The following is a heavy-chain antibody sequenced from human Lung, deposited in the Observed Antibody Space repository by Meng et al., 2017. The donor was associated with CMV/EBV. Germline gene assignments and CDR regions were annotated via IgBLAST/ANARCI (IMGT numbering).Heavy chain of an antibody. CDR1: GYTFNGYN. D-gene: IGHD3/OR15-3a*01. V-gene: IGHV1-2*02. CDR2: INPNSGGT. J-gene: IGHJ6*02. CDR3: ARLFHTILGTGYYYGMDV. Sequence: ASVXVSXKASGYTFNGYNMHWVRQAPGQGLEWMGWINPNSGGTNYAQRFQGRVTLTIDTSISTAYMELSRRKSDDTAVYFCARLFHTILGTGYYYGMDVWXQGTTVTVSS.